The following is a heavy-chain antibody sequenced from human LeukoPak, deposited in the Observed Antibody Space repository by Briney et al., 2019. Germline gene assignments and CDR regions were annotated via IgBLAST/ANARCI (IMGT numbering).Heavy chain of an antibody. CDR3: ATVATYYYDSSGYYY. CDR2: IKKDGSEK. Sequence: GGSLRLSCVVSGLTFSNYCMTWVRQAPGKGPEWVANIKKDGSEKFYVGSVKGRFTISRDNAKSSLYLQMDSLRGEDTAVYYCATVATYYYDSSGYYYWGQGTLVTVSS. D-gene: IGHD3-22*01. J-gene: IGHJ4*02. V-gene: IGHV3-7*03. CDR1: GLTFSNYC.